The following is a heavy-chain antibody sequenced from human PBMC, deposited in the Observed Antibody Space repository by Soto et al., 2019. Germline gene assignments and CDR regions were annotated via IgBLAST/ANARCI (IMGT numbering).Heavy chain of an antibody. CDR2: INAGNGNT. V-gene: IGHV1-3*01. CDR1: GYTCTSYA. CDR3: ARTAPDIGLMAGDNYCDY. D-gene: IGHD2-8*01. Sequence: QVQLVQSGAEVKKPGASVKVSCKASGYTCTSYAMPWVRQAPGQRLEWMGWINAGNGNTKYSQKFQGRVTITSETYASTAYMELSSLRSEDTAVYYCARTAPDIGLMAGDNYCDYWGQGTLVTFSS. J-gene: IGHJ4*02.